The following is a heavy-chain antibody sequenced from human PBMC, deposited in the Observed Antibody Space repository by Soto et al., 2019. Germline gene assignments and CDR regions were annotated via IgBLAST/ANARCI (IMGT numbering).Heavy chain of an antibody. CDR1: GFSLSTSGMC. CDR3: ARFRSSGRAYYYYGMDV. V-gene: IGHV2-70*01. J-gene: IGHJ6*02. Sequence: SGPTLVNPTQTLTLTCTFSGFSLSTSGMCVSWIRQPPGKALEWLALIDWDDDKYYSTSLKTRLTISKDTSKNQVVLTMTNMDPVDAATYYCARFRSSGRAYYYYGMDVWGQGTTVTV. CDR2: IDWDDDK. D-gene: IGHD6-19*01.